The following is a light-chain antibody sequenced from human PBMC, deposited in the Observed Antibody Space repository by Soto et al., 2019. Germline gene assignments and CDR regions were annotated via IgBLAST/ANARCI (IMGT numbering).Light chain of an antibody. Sequence: EIVLTQTPGTLSLSPGERATLSCWSSQSLSNNIYLAWYQQKPGQAPRLLIYDASNRATGIPARFSGSGSGTDFTLTISRLEPEDFAVYYCQQYGSSPPITFGQGTRLEIK. CDR2: DAS. CDR3: QQYGSSPPIT. V-gene: IGKV3-20*01. CDR1: QSLSNNIY. J-gene: IGKJ5*01.